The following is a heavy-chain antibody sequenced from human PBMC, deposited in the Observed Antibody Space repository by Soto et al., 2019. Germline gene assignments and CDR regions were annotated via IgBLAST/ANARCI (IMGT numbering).Heavy chain of an antibody. CDR3: ARDKSPYSSGWHIRHFDY. V-gene: IGHV3-30-3*01. J-gene: IGHJ4*02. CDR1: GFTFSSYA. D-gene: IGHD6-19*01. Sequence: QVQLVESGGGVVQPGRSLRLSCAASGFTFSSYAMHWVRQAPGKGLEWVAVMSYDGSNKYYADAVKSRFTISRDNSKNTLYLQMNSLRAEATAVYYCARDKSPYSSGWHIRHFDYWGQGTLVTVSS. CDR2: MSYDGSNK.